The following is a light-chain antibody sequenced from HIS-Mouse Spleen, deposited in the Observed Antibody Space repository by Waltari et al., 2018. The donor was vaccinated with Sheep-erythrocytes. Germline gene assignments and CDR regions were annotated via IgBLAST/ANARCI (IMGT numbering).Light chain of an antibody. Sequence: EIVLTQSPATLSLSPGEIATLSCRASQSVSTYFVWYQQKPGQAPRLLIYDASNRATCIPARFSGSGSVTDFTLTISSLEPEDFAVYYCQQRSNWYTFGQGTKLEIK. V-gene: IGKV3-11*01. CDR3: QQRSNWYT. CDR2: DAS. J-gene: IGKJ2*01. CDR1: QSVSTY.